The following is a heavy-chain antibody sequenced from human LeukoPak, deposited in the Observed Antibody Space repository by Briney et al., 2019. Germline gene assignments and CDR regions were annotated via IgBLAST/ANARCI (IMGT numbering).Heavy chain of an antibody. Sequence: PSETLSLTCTVSGGSISSYYWSWIRQPPGKGLEWIGYIYYSGSTNYNPSLKSRVTISVDTSKNQFSLKLSSVTAADTAVYYCARGYYYGSGSYYNGDYFDSWGQGTLVTVSS. CDR2: IYYSGST. CDR1: GGSISSYY. CDR3: ARGYYYGSGSYYNGDYFDS. D-gene: IGHD3-10*01. V-gene: IGHV4-59*08. J-gene: IGHJ4*02.